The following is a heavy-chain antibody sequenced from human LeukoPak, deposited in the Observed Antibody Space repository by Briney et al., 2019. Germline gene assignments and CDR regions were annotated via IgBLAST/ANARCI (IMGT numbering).Heavy chain of an antibody. CDR2: INPNSGGT. J-gene: IGHJ4*02. CDR3: ASGYYDSSGYYPRSLDY. CDR1: GYTFTGYY. Sequence: ASVKVSCKASGYTFTGYYMHWVRQAPGQGLEWMGWINPNSGGTNYAQKFQGRVTMTRDTSISTAYMELSRLRSDDTAVYYCASGYYDSSGYYPRSLDYWGQGTLVTVSS. D-gene: IGHD3-22*01. V-gene: IGHV1-2*02.